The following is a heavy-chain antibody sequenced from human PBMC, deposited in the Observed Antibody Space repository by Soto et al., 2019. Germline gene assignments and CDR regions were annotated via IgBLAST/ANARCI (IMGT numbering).Heavy chain of an antibody. Sequence: SETLSLTCSVSGDSISNLDYFWAWIRQPPGQALEYIGYIYKSATTYYNPSFESRVAISVDTSKSQFSLNVTSVTAADTAVYFCARGRYCLTGRCFPNWFDSWGQGALDTVSS. CDR3: ARGRYCLTGRCFPNWFDS. CDR2: IYKSATT. J-gene: IGHJ5*01. D-gene: IGHD7-27*01. CDR1: GDSISNLDYF. V-gene: IGHV4-30-4*01.